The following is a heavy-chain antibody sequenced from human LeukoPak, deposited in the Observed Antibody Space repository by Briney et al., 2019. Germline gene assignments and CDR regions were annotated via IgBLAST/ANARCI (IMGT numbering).Heavy chain of an antibody. J-gene: IGHJ4*02. CDR3: ARDDDFWSGYPDY. CDR1: GFTFSSYW. V-gene: IGHV3-74*01. Sequence: GGSLRLSCAASGFTFSSYWMHWVRQAPGKGLVWVSRINTDGSSTSYADSVKGRFTISRDNAKNTPYLQMNSLRAEDTAVYYCARDDDFWSGYPDYWGQGTLVTVSS. CDR2: INTDGSST. D-gene: IGHD3-3*01.